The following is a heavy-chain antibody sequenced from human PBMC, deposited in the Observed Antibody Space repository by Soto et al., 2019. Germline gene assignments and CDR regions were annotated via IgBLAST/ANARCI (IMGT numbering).Heavy chain of an antibody. D-gene: IGHD6-13*01. CDR2: ISGSGGST. J-gene: IGHJ4*02. V-gene: IGHV3-23*01. CDR1: GFTFSSYA. CDR3: AKAGGIYSSSPADY. Sequence: GGSLRLSCAASGFTFSSYAMSWVRQAPGKGLEWVSAISGSGGSTYYADSVKGRLTISRDNSKNTLYLQMNSLRAEDTAVYYCAKAGGIYSSSPADYWGQGTLVTVSS.